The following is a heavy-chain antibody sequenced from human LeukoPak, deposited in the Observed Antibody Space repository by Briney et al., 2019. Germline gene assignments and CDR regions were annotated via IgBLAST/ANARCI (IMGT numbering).Heavy chain of an antibody. V-gene: IGHV4-39*01. Sequence: PSETLSLTCTVSGGSISGSSYYWGWIRQPPGKGLEWIGSIYYSGSTYYNPSLKSRVTISVDTSKNQFSLKLSSVTAADTAVYCCARHGSSFLPWGHGTLVTVSS. CDR3: ARHGSSFLP. CDR1: GGSISGSSYY. J-gene: IGHJ1*01. D-gene: IGHD3-10*01. CDR2: IYYSGST.